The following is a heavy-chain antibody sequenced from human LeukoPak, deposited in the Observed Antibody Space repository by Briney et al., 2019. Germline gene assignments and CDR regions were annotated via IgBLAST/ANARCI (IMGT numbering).Heavy chain of an antibody. V-gene: IGHV4-59*01. J-gene: IGHJ4*02. D-gene: IGHD4-17*01. Sequence: SETLSLTCTVSGGSISSYYWSWIRQPPGKGLEWIGYIYYSGSTNYNPSLKSRVIISVDTSTNQFSLKLSSVTAADTAVYYCARDATDYGDYEFDYWGQGTLVTVSS. CDR1: GGSISSYY. CDR2: IYYSGST. CDR3: ARDATDYGDYEFDY.